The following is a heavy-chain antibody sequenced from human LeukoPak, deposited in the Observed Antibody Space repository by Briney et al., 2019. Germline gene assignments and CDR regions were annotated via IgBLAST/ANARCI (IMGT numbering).Heavy chain of an antibody. V-gene: IGHV3-23*01. CDR2: ISGSGGST. CDR3: AKGPQVGSGYHPDY. Sequence: GGSLRLSCAASGFTLSSYAMSWVRQAPGKGLEWVSVISGSGGSTYYADSVKGRFTISRDNSKNTLYVQLNSLRVEDTAVYYCAKGPQVGSGYHPDYWGQGTLVTVSS. D-gene: IGHD3-22*01. CDR1: GFTLSSYA. J-gene: IGHJ4*02.